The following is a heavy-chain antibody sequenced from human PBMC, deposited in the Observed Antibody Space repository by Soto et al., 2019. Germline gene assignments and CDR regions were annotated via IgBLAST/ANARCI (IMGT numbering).Heavy chain of an antibody. Sequence: GESLKISCKGSGFTATSYWIAWVRQMPGKYLEWMGIIYPGDSDTSYSPSFQGQVTISADKSINTAYLHWSSLKASDTAIYYCAKHEGYCSTTTCSNFDYWGQGTLVTVS. CDR2: IYPGDSDT. J-gene: IGHJ4*02. D-gene: IGHD2-2*01. V-gene: IGHV5-51*01. CDR3: AKHEGYCSTTTCSNFDY. CDR1: GFTATSYW.